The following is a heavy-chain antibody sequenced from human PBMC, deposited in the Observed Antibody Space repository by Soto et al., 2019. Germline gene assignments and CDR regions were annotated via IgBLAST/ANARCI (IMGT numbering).Heavy chain of an antibody. CDR1: GFTFSSYA. V-gene: IGHV3-23*01. Sequence: GGSLRLSCAASGFTFSSYAMSWVRQAPGKGLEWVSAISGSGGSTYYADSVKGRFTISRDNSKNTLYLQMNSLRAEDTAVYYCAKDPLVSAYSSGWYPFDYWGQGTLVTVSS. CDR2: ISGSGGST. CDR3: AKDPLVSAYSSGWYPFDY. J-gene: IGHJ4*02. D-gene: IGHD6-19*01.